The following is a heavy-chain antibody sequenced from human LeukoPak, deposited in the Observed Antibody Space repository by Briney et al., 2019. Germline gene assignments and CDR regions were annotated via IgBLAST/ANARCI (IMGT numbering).Heavy chain of an antibody. J-gene: IGHJ5*02. D-gene: IGHD1-26*01. V-gene: IGHV3-43*02. CDR1: GFTLNDYA. CDR3: AKGVRSGTYYNCFDP. CDR2: ISGDGDST. Sequence: GGSLRLSCVASGFTLNDYALHWVRQAPGKGLEWISLISGDGDSTYYADSVKGRFTISRDNSKNSLYLQMSSLRAEDTAVYYCAKGVRSGTYYNCFDPWGQGTLVTVFS.